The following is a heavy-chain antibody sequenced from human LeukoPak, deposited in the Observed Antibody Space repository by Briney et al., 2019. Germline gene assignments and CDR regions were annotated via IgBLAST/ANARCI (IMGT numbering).Heavy chain of an antibody. Sequence: SETLSLTCTVSGGSISSGNYYWSWIRRRPGTGLEWIGYIYYTGSTYYNPSLKSRVTISVDTSKNQFSLKLSSVTAADTAVYYCARAVRGLGDAFDIWGQGTMVTVSS. V-gene: IGHV4-31*03. CDR1: GGSISSGNYY. J-gene: IGHJ3*02. CDR3: ARAVRGLGDAFDI. CDR2: IYYTGST. D-gene: IGHD3-10*01.